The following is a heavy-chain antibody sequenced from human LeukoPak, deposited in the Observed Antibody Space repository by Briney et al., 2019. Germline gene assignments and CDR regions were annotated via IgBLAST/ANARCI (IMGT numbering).Heavy chain of an antibody. V-gene: IGHV5-51*01. CDR2: IYPGDSDT. D-gene: IGHD3-10*01. CDR1: GYSFTSYW. CDR3: ARLKSGFGNLNWFDP. J-gene: IGHJ5*02. Sequence: GESLKISCKGSGYSFTSYWIGWVRQMPGKGLEWMGIIYPGDSDTRYSPSFQGQVTISADKSISTAYLQWSSLKASDTAMYYRARLKSGFGNLNWFDPWGQGTLVTVSS.